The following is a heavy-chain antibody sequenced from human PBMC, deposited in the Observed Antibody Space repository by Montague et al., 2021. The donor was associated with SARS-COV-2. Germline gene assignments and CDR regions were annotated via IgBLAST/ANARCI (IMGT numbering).Heavy chain of an antibody. V-gene: IGHV4-59*01. D-gene: IGHD1-1*01. Sequence: SETLSLTCTVSGGSISSYHCSWIRQPPGKGLERIGYIYNSGSTNYDPSLKSRVTISVDTSKNQFSLKLSSVTAADTAVYYCARDRRGWVQRYYYMDVWGKGTTVTVSS. CDR2: IYNSGST. J-gene: IGHJ6*03. CDR1: GGSISSYH. CDR3: ARDRRGWVQRYYYMDV.